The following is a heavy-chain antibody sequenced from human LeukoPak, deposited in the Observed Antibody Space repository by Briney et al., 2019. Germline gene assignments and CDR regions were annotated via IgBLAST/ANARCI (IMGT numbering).Heavy chain of an antibody. J-gene: IGHJ4*02. V-gene: IGHV4-59*01. Sequence: SETLSLTCTVSGGSISSYYWILIRQPPRKGLDWIGYIYYSRSTNYNPSLKSRVTISVARLKNQLSLKLRYVTAADTAVYYCARGFDSSGYPDYWGKGTLVTVS. CDR3: ARGFDSSGYPDY. CDR1: GGSISSYY. CDR2: IYYSRST. D-gene: IGHD3-22*01.